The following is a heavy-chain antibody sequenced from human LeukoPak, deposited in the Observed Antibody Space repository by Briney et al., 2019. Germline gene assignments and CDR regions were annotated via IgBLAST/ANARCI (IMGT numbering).Heavy chain of an antibody. V-gene: IGHV3-23*01. CDR3: AKDGQDDAFDI. D-gene: IGHD3/OR15-3a*01. J-gene: IGHJ3*02. CDR1: GFTFSNTW. CDR2: ISGSGGST. Sequence: GGSLRLSCAASGFTFSNTWMSWVRQAPGKGLEWVSAISGSGGSTYYADSVKGRFTISRDNSKNTLYLQMNSLRAEDTAVYYCAKDGQDDAFDIRGQGTMVTVSS.